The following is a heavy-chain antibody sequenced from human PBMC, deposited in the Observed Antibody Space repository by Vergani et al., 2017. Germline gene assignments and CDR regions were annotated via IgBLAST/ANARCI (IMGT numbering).Heavy chain of an antibody. CDR1: GGTFSSYA. CDR2: IIPIFGTA. V-gene: IGHV1-69*06. J-gene: IGHJ3*02. CDR3: ARGIAAAEVRWPYSFYAFDI. D-gene: IGHD6-13*01. Sequence: QVQLVQSGAEVKKPGSSVKVSCKASGGTFSSYAISWVRQAPGQGLEWMGGIIPIFGTANYAQKFQGRVTITADKSTSTAYMELSSLRSEDTAVYYCARGIAAAEVRWPYSFYAFDIWGQGTMVTVSS.